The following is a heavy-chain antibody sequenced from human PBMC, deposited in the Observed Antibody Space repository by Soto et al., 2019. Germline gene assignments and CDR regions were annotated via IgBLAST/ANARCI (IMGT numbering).Heavy chain of an antibody. J-gene: IGHJ3*02. CDR3: ARDITLHAFDI. D-gene: IGHD1-20*01. CDR1: GFTFSSYS. Sequence: GGSLRLSCAASGFTFSSYSMNWVRQAPGKGLEWVSSISSSSSYIYYADSVKGRFAISRDNAKNTLYLQMNSLRAEDTAVYYCARDITLHAFDIWGQGTMVTVSS. V-gene: IGHV3-21*01. CDR2: ISSSSSYI.